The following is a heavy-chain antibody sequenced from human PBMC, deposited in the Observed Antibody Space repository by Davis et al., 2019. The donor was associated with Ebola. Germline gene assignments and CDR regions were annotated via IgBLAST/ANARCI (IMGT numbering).Heavy chain of an antibody. J-gene: IGHJ4*02. V-gene: IGHV1-8*01. CDR1: GYTFTSYD. CDR3: ARGLSVNYDFWSGYSFDY. Sequence: ASVKVSCKASGYTFTSYDINWVRQATGHGLEWMGWMNPNSGNTGYSQKFQGRVTMTRNTSISTAYMELSSLRSEDTAVYYCARGLSVNYDFWSGYSFDYWGQGTLVTVSS. D-gene: IGHD3-3*01. CDR2: MNPNSGNT.